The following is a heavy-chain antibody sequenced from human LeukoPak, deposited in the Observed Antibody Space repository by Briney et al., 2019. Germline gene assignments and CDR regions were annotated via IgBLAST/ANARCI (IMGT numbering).Heavy chain of an antibody. J-gene: IGHJ3*02. D-gene: IGHD4-17*01. CDR2: ISSSSSTI. CDR3: ARDVAWTTSDAFDI. V-gene: IGHV3-48*04. CDR1: GFTFSSYS. Sequence: GGSLRLSCAASGFTFSSYSMNWVRQAPGKGLEWVSYISSSSSTIYYADSVKGRFTISRDNAKNSLYLQMNSLRAEDTAVYYCARDVAWTTSDAFDIWGQGTMVTVSS.